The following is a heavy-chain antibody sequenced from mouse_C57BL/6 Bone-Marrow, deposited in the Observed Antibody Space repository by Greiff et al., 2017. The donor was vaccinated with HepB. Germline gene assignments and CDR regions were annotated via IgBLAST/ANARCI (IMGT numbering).Heavy chain of an antibody. Sequence: QVQLQQPGAELVRPGTSVKLSCKASGYTFTSYWMHWVKQRPGQGLEWIGVIDPSDSYTNYNQKFKGKATLTVDTSSSTAYMQLRSLTSEDSAVYYCARWYSAWVAYWGQGTLVTVSA. V-gene: IGHV1-59*01. CDR1: GYTFTSYW. CDR3: ARWYSAWVAY. J-gene: IGHJ3*01. CDR2: IDPSDSYT. D-gene: IGHD1-1*02.